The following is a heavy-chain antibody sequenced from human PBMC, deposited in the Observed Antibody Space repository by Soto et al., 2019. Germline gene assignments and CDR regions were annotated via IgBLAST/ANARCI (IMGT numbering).Heavy chain of an antibody. CDR1: GFTFSSYG. CDR2: ISYDGSNK. CDR3: AKALGELSPESFDY. J-gene: IGHJ4*02. V-gene: IGHV3-30*18. D-gene: IGHD3-16*02. Sequence: GGSLRLSCAASGFTFSSYGMHWVRQAPGKGLEWVTFISYDGSNKYYADSVKGRVTVSRDNSKNTQYLQMNSLRAEDTAVYFCAKALGELSPESFDYWGRGTLVTVSS.